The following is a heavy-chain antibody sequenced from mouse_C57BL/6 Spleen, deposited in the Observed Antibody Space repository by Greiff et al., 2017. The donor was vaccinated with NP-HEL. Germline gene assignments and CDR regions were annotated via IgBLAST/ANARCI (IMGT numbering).Heavy chain of an antibody. D-gene: IGHD1-1*01. CDR2: IYPGSGST. Sequence: QVQLKQPGAELVKPGASVKMSCKASGYTFTSYWITWVKQRPGQGLEWIGDIYPGSGSTNYNEKFKSKATLTVDTSSSTAYMQLSSLTSEDSAVYYCARRDYYGSSGDYWGQGTTLTVSS. J-gene: IGHJ2*01. V-gene: IGHV1-55*01. CDR1: GYTFTSYW. CDR3: ARRDYYGSSGDY.